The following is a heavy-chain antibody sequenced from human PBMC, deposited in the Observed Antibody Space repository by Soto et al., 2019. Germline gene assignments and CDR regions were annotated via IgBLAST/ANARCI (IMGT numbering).Heavy chain of an antibody. V-gene: IGHV3-23*01. D-gene: IGHD2-21*01. CDR3: ATHRAIPYYFDY. CDR1: GFTFTNYA. CDR2: ISGSGVST. J-gene: IGHJ4*02. Sequence: GGSLRLSRAASGFTFTNYAMSWVPQAPGKGLEWVSAISGSGVSTYYADSVKGRFTISRDNSKNTLYLQMNSLRAEDTAVYYCATHRAIPYYFDYWGQGTLVTVSS.